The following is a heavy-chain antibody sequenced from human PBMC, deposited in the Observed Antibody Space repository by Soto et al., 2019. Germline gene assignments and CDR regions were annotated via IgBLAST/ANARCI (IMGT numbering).Heavy chain of an antibody. Sequence: SVKVSCKASGYAFTYYHMHWVRQAPGQGLEWLGVINPGDGRTRYTEKFQDRVTMTRDTSTSIVFMEMSSLRSDDTAVYFCARGREYSFGYNWFDPWGPGTLVTVSS. V-gene: IGHV1-46*01. CDR3: ARGREYSFGYNWFDP. CDR1: GYAFTYYH. D-gene: IGHD4-4*01. CDR2: INPGDGRT. J-gene: IGHJ5*02.